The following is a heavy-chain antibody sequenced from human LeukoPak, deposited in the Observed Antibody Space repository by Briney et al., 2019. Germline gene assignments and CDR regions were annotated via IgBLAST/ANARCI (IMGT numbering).Heavy chain of an antibody. J-gene: IGHJ5*02. CDR1: GGSFSGYY. V-gene: IGHV4-34*01. CDR2: INHSGST. D-gene: IGHD3-22*01. CDR3: ARGRSAYYYDSSGYRLDP. Sequence: SETLSLTCAVYGGSFSGYYWSWIRQPPGKGLEWIGEINHSGSTNYNPSLKSRVTIPVDTSKNQFSLKLSSVTAADTAVYYCARGRSAYYYDSSGYRLDPWGQGTLVTVSS.